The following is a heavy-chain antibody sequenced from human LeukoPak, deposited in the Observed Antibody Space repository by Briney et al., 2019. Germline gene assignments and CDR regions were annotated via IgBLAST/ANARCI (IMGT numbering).Heavy chain of an antibody. CDR2: IYHSGST. J-gene: IGHJ4*02. CDR3: ASSGYDKPFDY. D-gene: IGHD5-12*01. Sequence: PSETLSLTCAVSGGSISSGGHSWSWIRQPPGKGLEWIGYIYHSGSTYYNPSLKSRVTISVDRSKNQFSLKLSSVTAADTAVYYCASSGYDKPFDYWGQGTLVTVSS. V-gene: IGHV4-30-2*01. CDR1: GGSISSGGHS.